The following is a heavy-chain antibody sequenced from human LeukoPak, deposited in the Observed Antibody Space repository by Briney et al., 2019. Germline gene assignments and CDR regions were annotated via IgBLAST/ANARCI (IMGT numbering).Heavy chain of an antibody. CDR2: ISSSGSTI. V-gene: IGHV3-11*01. CDR3: ARELPPLPRGYADY. CDR1: GFTFSDYY. D-gene: IGHD5-12*01. J-gene: IGHJ4*02. Sequence: KPGGSLRLSCAASGFTFSDYYMGWIRQAPGKGLEWVSYISSSGSTIYYADSVKGRFTISRDNAKSSLYLQMNSLRAEDTAVYYCARELPPLPRGYADYWGQGTLVTVSS.